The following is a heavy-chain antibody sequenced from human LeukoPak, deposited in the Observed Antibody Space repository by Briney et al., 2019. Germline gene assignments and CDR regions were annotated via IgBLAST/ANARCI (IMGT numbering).Heavy chain of an antibody. V-gene: IGHV1-8*02. Sequence: ASVKVSCKASGYTFTSYDINWVRQATGQGLEWMGWMNPNSGNTGYAQKFQGRVTMTRNTSISTAYMELSSLRSEDTAVYYCATLHKTGANYYYYYGMDVWGQGTTVTVSS. J-gene: IGHJ6*02. CDR1: GYTFTSYD. CDR2: MNPNSGNT. D-gene: IGHD7-27*01. CDR3: ATLHKTGANYYYYYGMDV.